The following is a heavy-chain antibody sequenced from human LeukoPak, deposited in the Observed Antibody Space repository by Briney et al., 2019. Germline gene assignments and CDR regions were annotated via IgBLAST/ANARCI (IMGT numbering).Heavy chain of an antibody. Sequence: SQTLSLTCTVSGGSINSGSYYWSWIRQPAGKVLEWIGRIYTGGSTNYNPSLKSRVTISLDTSKNQFSLKLSSVTAADTAVYYCARAIAFGIAAAGENDAFDIWGQGTMVTVSS. D-gene: IGHD6-13*01. CDR3: ARAIAFGIAAAGENDAFDI. V-gene: IGHV4-61*02. J-gene: IGHJ3*02. CDR1: GGSINSGSYY. CDR2: IYTGGST.